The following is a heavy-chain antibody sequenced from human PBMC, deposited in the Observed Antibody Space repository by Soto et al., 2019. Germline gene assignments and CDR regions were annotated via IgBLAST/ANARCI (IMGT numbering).Heavy chain of an antibody. J-gene: IGHJ4*02. CDR2: IYREGTNT. D-gene: IGHD3-9*01. Sequence: GGSLRLSCAASGFSFRDFGMPWVRQAPGKGLEWFSTIYREGTNTHCAYSVKGRFTLSRENSKYTLYLEMNSLRAEYTAIYFCAKGPSTGSADFGCPGTVVNVSS. V-gene: IGHV3-23*03. CDR3: AKGPSTGSADF. CDR1: GFSFRDFG.